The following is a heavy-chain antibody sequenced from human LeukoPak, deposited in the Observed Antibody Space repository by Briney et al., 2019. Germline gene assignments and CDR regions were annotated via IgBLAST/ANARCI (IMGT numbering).Heavy chain of an antibody. CDR1: GYTFTSYG. Sequence: ASVKVSCKASGYTFTSYGISWVRQAPGQGLEWMGWISAYNGNTNYAQKLQGRVTMTTDTSTSTAYMELRSLRSDDTAVYYCARDKGRTYFPTYFDGSDNWFDPWGQGTLVTVSS. D-gene: IGHD2-15*01. J-gene: IGHJ5*02. CDR2: ISAYNGNT. CDR3: ARDKGRTYFPTYFDGSDNWFDP. V-gene: IGHV1-18*01.